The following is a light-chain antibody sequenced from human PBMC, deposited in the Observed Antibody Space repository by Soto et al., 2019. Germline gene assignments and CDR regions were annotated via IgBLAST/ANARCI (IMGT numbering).Light chain of an antibody. CDR3: CSYTSSTLYV. J-gene: IGLJ1*01. V-gene: IGLV2-14*03. CDR1: SSDVANSNY. CDR2: DVS. Sequence: QSALTQPASVSGSPGQSITISCTGTSSDVANSNYVSWYQQHPGTAPKLMIYDVSYRPSGVSYRFSGSKSGNTASLTISGLQAEDEADYYCCSYTSSTLYVFGTGTKVTVL.